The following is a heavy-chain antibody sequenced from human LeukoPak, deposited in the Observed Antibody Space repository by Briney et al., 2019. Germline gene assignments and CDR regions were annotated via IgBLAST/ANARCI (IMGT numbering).Heavy chain of an antibody. CDR3: ARGPSRRDYDILTGYYRPVDY. CDR1: GYTFTSYD. D-gene: IGHD3-9*01. CDR2: VNPNSGNT. J-gene: IGHJ4*02. Sequence: ASVKVSCKASGYTFTSYDINWVRQATGQGLEWVGWVNPNSGNTGYAQKFQGRVTMTRNTSISTAYMELSSLRSEDTAVYDCARGPSRRDYDILTGYYRPVDYWGQGTLVTVSS. V-gene: IGHV1-8*01.